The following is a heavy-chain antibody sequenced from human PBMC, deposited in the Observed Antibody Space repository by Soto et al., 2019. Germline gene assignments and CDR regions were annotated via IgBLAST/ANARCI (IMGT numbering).Heavy chain of an antibody. J-gene: IGHJ5*02. D-gene: IGHD3-10*01. Sequence: QVQLVESGGGAVQPGRSLRLSCAASGFIIDSYDMHWVRQAPGKGLEWVATISYDGTKRFFADSVRGRFTISRDNSKKTLYLQMNSLRPEDTAFYYCASSFGPPSPGGEFDPWGQGTLVTVSS. CDR3: ASSFGPPSPGGEFDP. CDR2: ISYDGTKR. CDR1: GFIIDSYD. V-gene: IGHV3-30-3*01.